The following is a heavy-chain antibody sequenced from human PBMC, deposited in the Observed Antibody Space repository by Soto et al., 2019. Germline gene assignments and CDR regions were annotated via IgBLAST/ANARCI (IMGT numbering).Heavy chain of an antibody. CDR1: DSTFTGYT. CDR2: ISSLNGNT. V-gene: IGHV1-18*04. J-gene: IGHJ5*02. CDR3: ARGTVTSGRWFGP. D-gene: IGHD4-17*01. Sequence: QVHLVQSETEVNEPGASVTVSGKTSDSTFTGYTINWVRQAPGQGLEWLGWISSLNGNTNYARKYQGRLTMTTNTSATTAYMELRSLRSDDTAVYFCARGTVTSGRWFGPWGQGTLVTVSS.